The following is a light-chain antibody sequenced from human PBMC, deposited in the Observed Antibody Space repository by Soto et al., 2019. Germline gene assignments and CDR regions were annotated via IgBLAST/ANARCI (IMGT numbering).Light chain of an antibody. CDR2: AAS. CDR1: QTVNTW. J-gene: IGKJ4*01. Sequence: DIQMTQSPSTLSAAVGDRVSITCRASQTVNTWLAWYQQKPGKAPKVLIYAASSLQSGVPSRFSGSGSGTDFTFTISSLQPEDIATYYCQQYDNLPLTFGGGTKVDIK. V-gene: IGKV1-5*01. CDR3: QQYDNLPLT.